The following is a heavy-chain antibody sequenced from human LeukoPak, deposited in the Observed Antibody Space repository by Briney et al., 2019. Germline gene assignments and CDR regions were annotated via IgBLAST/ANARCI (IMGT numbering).Heavy chain of an antibody. CDR3: ARGSDLFGY. J-gene: IGHJ4*02. CDR2: INHSGST. CDR1: GGSFSGYY. Sequence: SETLSLTCAAYGGSFSGYYWSWIRQPPGKGLEWIGEINHSGSTNYNPSLKSRVTISVDTTKNQFSLKLSSVTAADTAVYYCARGSDLFGYWGQGTLVTVSS. D-gene: IGHD2-21*01. V-gene: IGHV4-34*01.